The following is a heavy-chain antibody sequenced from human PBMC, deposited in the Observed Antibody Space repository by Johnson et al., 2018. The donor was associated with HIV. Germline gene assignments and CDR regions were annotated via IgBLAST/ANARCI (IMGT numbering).Heavy chain of an antibody. V-gene: IGHV3-30*04. CDR1: GFTFSSYA. CDR3: ARERSIVLVVYAMPGAFDI. J-gene: IGHJ3*02. CDR2: ISYDGSNK. Sequence: QMLLVESGGGVVQPGRSLRLSCAASGFTFSSYAMHWVRQAPGKGLEWVAVISYDGSNKYYADSVKGRFTISRDNSKNTLYLQMNSLRAEDTAVYYCARERSIVLVVYAMPGAFDIWGQGTMVTVSS. D-gene: IGHD2-8*02.